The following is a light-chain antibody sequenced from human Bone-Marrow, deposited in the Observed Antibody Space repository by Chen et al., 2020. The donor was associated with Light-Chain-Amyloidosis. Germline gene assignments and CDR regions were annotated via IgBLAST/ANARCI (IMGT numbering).Light chain of an antibody. V-gene: IGKV3-20*01. CDR1: QRVGSSH. CDR3: QYFGSSPRT. J-gene: IGKJ1*01. CDR2: GAS. Sequence: DIVLTQSPGTLSLSPGERATLSCRTSQRVGSSHLAWYQQKPGQAPRLLMYGASTRATGIPDRFSGSGSGTDFTLTISRLEPEDFAVYYCQYFGSSPRTFGQGTKVEIK.